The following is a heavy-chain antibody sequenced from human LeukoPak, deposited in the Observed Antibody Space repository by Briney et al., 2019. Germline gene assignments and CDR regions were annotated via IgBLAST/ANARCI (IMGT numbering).Heavy chain of an antibody. J-gene: IGHJ5*02. CDR1: GFTFSSYG. CDR2: ISGSGGST. D-gene: IGHD2-15*01. CDR3: AKDKGYCSGGSCYNWFDP. Sequence: GGSLRLSCAASGFTFSSYGMSWVRQAPGKGLEWVSAISGSGGSTYYADSVKGRFTISRDNSKNTLYLQMNSLRAEDTAVYYCAKDKGYCSGGSCYNWFDPWGQGTLVTVSS. V-gene: IGHV3-23*01.